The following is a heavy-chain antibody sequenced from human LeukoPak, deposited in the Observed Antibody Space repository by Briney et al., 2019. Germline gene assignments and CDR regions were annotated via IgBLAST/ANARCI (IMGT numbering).Heavy chain of an antibody. D-gene: IGHD1-26*01. Sequence: GGSLRLSCAASGFTFSSYGMHWVRQAPGKGLEWVAVISYDGSNKYYADSVKGRFTISRDNSKNTLYLQMNSLRAEDTAVYYCAKRGATRLGGFYYWGQGTLVTVSS. J-gene: IGHJ4*02. CDR1: GFTFSSYG. CDR3: AKRGATRLGGFYY. V-gene: IGHV3-30*18. CDR2: ISYDGSNK.